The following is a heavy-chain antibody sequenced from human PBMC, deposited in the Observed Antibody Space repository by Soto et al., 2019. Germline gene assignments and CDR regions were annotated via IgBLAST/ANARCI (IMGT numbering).Heavy chain of an antibody. CDR3: ARIGLDAAMVRIYYYYYGMDV. CDR1: GGSFSGYY. Sequence: PSETLSLTCAVYGGSFSGYYWSWIRQPPGKGLEWIGEINHSGSTNYNPFLKSRVTISVDTSKNQFSLKLSSVTAADTAVYYCARIGLDAAMVRIYYYYYGMDVWGQGTTVTVSS. CDR2: INHSGST. V-gene: IGHV4-34*01. J-gene: IGHJ6*02. D-gene: IGHD5-18*01.